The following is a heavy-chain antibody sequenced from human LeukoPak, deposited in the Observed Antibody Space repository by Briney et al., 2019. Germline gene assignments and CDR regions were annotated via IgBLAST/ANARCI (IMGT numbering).Heavy chain of an antibody. Sequence: SETLSLTCNVSGGSITNYYWSWIRQPPGKGLEWIGYIYYSGSTEYNPSLKSRVTISVDTSKNQFSLKLTSVTAADSATYYCARHDRNSGRYYDFDYWGQGTLVTVSS. V-gene: IGHV4-59*08. CDR1: GGSITNYY. CDR2: IYYSGST. J-gene: IGHJ4*02. CDR3: ARHDRNSGRYYDFDY. D-gene: IGHD1-26*01.